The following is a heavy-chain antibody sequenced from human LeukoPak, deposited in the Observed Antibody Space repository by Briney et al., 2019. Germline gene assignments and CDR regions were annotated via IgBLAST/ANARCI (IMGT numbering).Heavy chain of an antibody. CDR2: INSDGSWT. CDR1: GNYW. J-gene: IGHJ4*02. D-gene: IGHD2-2*01. Sequence: GGSLRLSCAASGNYWMHWVRQAPGKGLVWVSHINSDGSWTSYADSVKGRFTISKDNAKNTVYLQMNNLRAEDTAVYYCVSFYETYWGQGTLVTVSS. CDR3: VSFYETY. V-gene: IGHV3-74*01.